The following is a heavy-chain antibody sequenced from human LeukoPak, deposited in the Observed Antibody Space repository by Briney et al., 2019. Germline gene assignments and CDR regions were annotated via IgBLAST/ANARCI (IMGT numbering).Heavy chain of an antibody. CDR3: IYGYTLDF. CDR1: GFTFSSTY. Sequence: GGSLRLSCAASGFTFSSTYMNWVRQAPGKGLEWVSVIYSGGSTNYADSVKGRFTISRDNSKNTLFLLMNSLRAEDTAVYYCIYGYTLDFWGQGTLVTVSS. D-gene: IGHD5-18*01. CDR2: IYSGGST. V-gene: IGHV3-53*01. J-gene: IGHJ4*02.